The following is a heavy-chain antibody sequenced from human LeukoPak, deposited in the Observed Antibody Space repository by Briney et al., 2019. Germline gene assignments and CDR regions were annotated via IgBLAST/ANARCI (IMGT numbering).Heavy chain of an antibody. CDR1: GFPFSNYA. CDR3: ASNPAKGAATYFDY. J-gene: IGHJ4*02. Sequence: PGGSLRLSCTASGFPFSNYAMNWVRQTPGKGLEWVALISFDGGKIYYADSVKGRFTISRDNSKNTLFLQMNTLTVEDTAVYYCASNPAKGAATYFDYWGQGTLVTVSS. V-gene: IGHV3-30*04. D-gene: IGHD2-15*01. CDR2: ISFDGGKI.